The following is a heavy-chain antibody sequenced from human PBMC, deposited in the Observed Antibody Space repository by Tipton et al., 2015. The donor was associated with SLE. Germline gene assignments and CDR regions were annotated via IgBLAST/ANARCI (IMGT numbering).Heavy chain of an antibody. CDR2: IYHSGST. J-gene: IGHJ6*02. CDR3: ARGATHHYYYGMDV. Sequence: TLSLTCTVSGYSISSGYYWGWIRQPPGKGLEWIGSIYHSGSTYYNPSLKSRVTISVDTSKNQFSLKLSSVTAADTAVYYCARGATHHYYYGMDVWGQGTTVTVSS. V-gene: IGHV4-38-2*02. CDR1: GYSISSGYY.